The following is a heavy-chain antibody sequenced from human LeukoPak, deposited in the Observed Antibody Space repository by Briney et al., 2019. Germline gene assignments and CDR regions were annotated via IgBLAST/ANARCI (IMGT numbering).Heavy chain of an antibody. CDR2: IRYDGSNK. CDR3: AKVRYGGSGSYEIDY. J-gene: IGHJ4*02. CDR1: GFTFSSYG. V-gene: IGHV3-30*02. Sequence: GGSLRLSCAASGFTFSSYGMHWVRQAPGKGLEWVAFIRYDGSNKYYADSVEGRFTISRDNSKNTLYLQMNSLRAEDTAVYYCAKVRYGGSGSYEIDYWGQGTLVTVSS. D-gene: IGHD3-10*01.